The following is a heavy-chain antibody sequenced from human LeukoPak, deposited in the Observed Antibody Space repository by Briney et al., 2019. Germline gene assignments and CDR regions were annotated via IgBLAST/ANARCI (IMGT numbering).Heavy chain of an antibody. CDR2: ISSSGSTI. D-gene: IGHD6-13*01. Sequence: PGGSLRLSCAGSGFTFRTYEMNWVRQAPGKGLEWVSYISSSGSTIYYADSVKGRFTISRDNAKNSLYLQMNSLRAEDTAVYYCASAAGTAGDFDYWGQGTLVTVSS. V-gene: IGHV3-48*03. CDR3: ASAAGTAGDFDY. J-gene: IGHJ4*02. CDR1: GFTFRTYE.